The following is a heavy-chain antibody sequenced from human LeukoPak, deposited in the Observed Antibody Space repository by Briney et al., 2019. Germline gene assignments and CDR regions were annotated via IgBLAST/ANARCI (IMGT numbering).Heavy chain of an antibody. D-gene: IGHD3-22*01. Sequence: SLKVSCKASGYTFTDYFIHWVRQAPGQGLEWMGGIIPIFGTANYAQKFQGRVTITADESTSTAYMELSSLRSEDTAVYYCARDIPPPKSYYYDSSGYYNWGQGTLVTVSS. CDR2: IIPIFGTA. CDR1: GYTFTDYF. CDR3: ARDIPPPKSYYYDSSGYYN. J-gene: IGHJ4*02. V-gene: IGHV1-69*13.